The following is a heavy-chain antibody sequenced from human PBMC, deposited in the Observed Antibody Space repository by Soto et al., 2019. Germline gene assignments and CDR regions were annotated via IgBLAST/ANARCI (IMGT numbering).Heavy chain of an antibody. V-gene: IGHV3-30-3*01. D-gene: IGHD3-10*01. CDR1: GFTFSSYA. CDR3: ARAFGDLVYFYYCMDV. CDR2: ISYDGSNK. J-gene: IGHJ6*02. Sequence: PGGSLRLSCAASGFTFSSYAMHWVRQAPGKGLEWVAVISYDGSNKYYADSVKGRFTISRDNSKNTLYLQMNSLRAEDTAVYYCARAFGDLVYFYYCMDVCGQGTTVTASS.